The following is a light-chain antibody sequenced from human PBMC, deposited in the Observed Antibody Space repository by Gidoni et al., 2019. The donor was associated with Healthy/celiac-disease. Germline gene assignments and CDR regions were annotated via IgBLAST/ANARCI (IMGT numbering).Light chain of an antibody. CDR1: QSVSSN. V-gene: IGKV3-15*01. CDR2: GAS. J-gene: IGKJ4*01. CDR3: QQYNNWLPLT. Sequence: EIVMTQAPATLSVSPGERATLSCRASQSVSSNLAWYQQKPGQAPRLLIYGASTRATGIPARFSCSGSGTEFTLTIRRLQSEDFAVYFCQQYNNWLPLTFGGGTKVEIK.